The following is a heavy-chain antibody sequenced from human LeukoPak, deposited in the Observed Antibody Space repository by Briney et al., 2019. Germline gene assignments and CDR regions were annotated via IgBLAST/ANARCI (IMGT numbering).Heavy chain of an antibody. J-gene: IGHJ4*02. CDR2: IYSGGST. CDR1: GFTVSSNY. Sequence: GGSLRLSCAASGFTVSSNYMSWVRQAPGKGLEWVSVIYSGGSTYYADSVKGRFTISRDNSKNTLFLQMNSLRAEDTAVYYCARDAGSRDPFDYWGQGTLVSVSS. D-gene: IGHD1-26*01. V-gene: IGHV3-66*01. CDR3: ARDAGSRDPFDY.